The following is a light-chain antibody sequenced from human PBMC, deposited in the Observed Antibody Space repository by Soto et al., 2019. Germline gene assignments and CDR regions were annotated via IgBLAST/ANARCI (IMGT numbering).Light chain of an antibody. CDR1: QSVRNN. J-gene: IGKJ2*01. CDR2: GAS. V-gene: IGKV3-15*01. Sequence: EIVMTQSPATLSVSPGERATLSCRASQSVRNNLAWYQQKPGQAPRLLIYGASTRATGIPARFSGSGSGTEFTLTISSLQSEEFAFYYCHQCNDWPYTFGQGTKLEIK. CDR3: HQCNDWPYT.